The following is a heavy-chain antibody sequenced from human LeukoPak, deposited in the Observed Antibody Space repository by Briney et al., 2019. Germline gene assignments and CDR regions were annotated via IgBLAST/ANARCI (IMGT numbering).Heavy chain of an antibody. D-gene: IGHD3-10*01. Sequence: GGSLRLSCAASGFTFSSYSMNWVRQAPGKGLEWVSSISSSSSYIYYADSVKGRFTISRDNAKNSLYLQMNSLRAEDTAVYYCARGRGELWFGELLDWFDPWGQGTLVTVSS. V-gene: IGHV3-21*01. CDR1: GFTFSSYS. J-gene: IGHJ5*02. CDR3: ARGRGELWFGELLDWFDP. CDR2: ISSSSSYI.